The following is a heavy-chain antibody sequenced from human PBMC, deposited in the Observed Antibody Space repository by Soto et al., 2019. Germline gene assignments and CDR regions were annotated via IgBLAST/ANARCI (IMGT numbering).Heavy chain of an antibody. Sequence: EVQLVESGGGLVKPGGSLRLSCAASGFTFSSYSMNWVRQAPGKGLEWVSSISSISSYIYYADSVKGRFTISRDNAKNSLYLQMNSLRAEDTAVYYCARQLYYYDSSGYSDWGQGTLVTVSS. CDR3: ARQLYYYDSSGYSD. CDR1: GFTFSSYS. J-gene: IGHJ4*02. D-gene: IGHD3-22*01. V-gene: IGHV3-21*01. CDR2: ISSISSYI.